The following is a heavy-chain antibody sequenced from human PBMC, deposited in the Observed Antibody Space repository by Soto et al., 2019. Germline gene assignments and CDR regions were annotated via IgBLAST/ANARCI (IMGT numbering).Heavy chain of an antibody. D-gene: IGHD3-22*01. J-gene: IGHJ4*02. CDR2: IYHSGST. V-gene: IGHV4-30-2*01. CDR3: ARCITMKEGFDY. CDR1: GGSISSGGYS. Sequence: PSETLSLTCAVSGGSISSGGYSWSWIRQPPGKGLEWIGYIYHSGSTYYNPSLKSRVTISVDRSKNQFSLKLSSVTAADTAVYYCARCITMKEGFDYWGQGTLVTVSS.